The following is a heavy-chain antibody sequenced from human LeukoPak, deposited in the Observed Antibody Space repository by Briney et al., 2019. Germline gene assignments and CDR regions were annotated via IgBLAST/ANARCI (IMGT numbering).Heavy chain of an antibody. Sequence: GGSLRLSCAASGFTFSSYGMHWVRQAPGKGLEWEAVTSYDGSKKYYVDSVKGRFTISRDNSKNTLYLQVNSLGAEDTAVYYCAKGQGSSYYYGMDVWGQGTTVTVSS. J-gene: IGHJ6*02. V-gene: IGHV3-30*18. CDR2: TSYDGSKK. CDR3: AKGQGSSYYYGMDV. CDR1: GFTFSSYG. D-gene: IGHD1-26*01.